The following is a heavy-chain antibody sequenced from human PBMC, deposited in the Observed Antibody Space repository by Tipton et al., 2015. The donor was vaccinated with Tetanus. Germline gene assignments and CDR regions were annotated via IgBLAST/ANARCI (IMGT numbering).Heavy chain of an antibody. D-gene: IGHD1-14*01. CDR2: IYYSGST. Sequence: TLSLTCTVSGGSISTRNYFWGWIRQAPGKGLEWIGNIYYSGSTDYNPSLKSRAAISVDTSKSQFSLRVRSVTAADTAVYYCARGTGDYWGQGTLVTVSS. CDR1: GGSISTRNYF. CDR3: ARGTGDY. J-gene: IGHJ4*02. V-gene: IGHV4-39*07.